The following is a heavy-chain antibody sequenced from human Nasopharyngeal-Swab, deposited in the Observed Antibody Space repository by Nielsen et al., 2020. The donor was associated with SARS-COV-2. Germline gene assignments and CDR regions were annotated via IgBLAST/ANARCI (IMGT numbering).Heavy chain of an antibody. J-gene: IGHJ4*02. D-gene: IGHD2-2*01. Sequence: GGSLRLSCTAYGFTFGDYGMTWVRQAPGKGLEWVGFIRSKAYGGTTEYAASVKGRFTISRDDSKSIAYLQMSGLKTEDTAVYYCSRSQYGYVDYWGQGTLVTVSS. CDR2: IRSKAYGGTT. CDR3: SRSQYGYVDY. CDR1: GFTFGDYG. V-gene: IGHV3-49*04.